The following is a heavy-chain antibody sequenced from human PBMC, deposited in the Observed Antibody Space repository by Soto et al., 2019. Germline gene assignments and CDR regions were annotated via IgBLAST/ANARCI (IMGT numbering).Heavy chain of an antibody. CDR1: GYTFTCYG. V-gene: IGHV1-18*01. D-gene: IGHD3-22*01. CDR2: ISAYYGNT. J-gene: IGHJ5*02. CDR3: ARFSPLYYYDSSAIEVMWFEP. Sequence: ASVKVSCKASGYTFTCYGISWVRHAPGKGLGWMGWISAYYGNTNYAPKLQGRVTMTTDTSTSTAYMELRSLRSDDTAVYSCARFSPLYYYDSSAIEVMWFEPSGQGTLVTVSS.